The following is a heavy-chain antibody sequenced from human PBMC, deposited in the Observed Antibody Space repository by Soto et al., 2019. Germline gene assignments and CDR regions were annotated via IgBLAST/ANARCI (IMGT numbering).Heavy chain of an antibody. CDR1: GFTFGDYA. CDR2: IRSKAYGGTL. D-gene: IGHD5-12*01. J-gene: IGHJ4*02. Sequence: PGGSLRLSCTASGFTFGDYAMSWFRQAPGKGLEWVGFIRSKAYGGTLDYASPVKGRFTISRDDSKKTSYLQMNSLKTEDTAIYYCSTSGYGGFDYWGQGVLVTVSS. V-gene: IGHV3-49*03. CDR3: STSGYGGFDY.